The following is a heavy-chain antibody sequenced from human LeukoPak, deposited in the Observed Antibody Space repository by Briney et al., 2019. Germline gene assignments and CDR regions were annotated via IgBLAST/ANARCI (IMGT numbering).Heavy chain of an antibody. D-gene: IGHD3-16*01. CDR3: ARDFGGSY. Sequence: GGSLRLSCAASGFTFSSYWMHWVRQAPGKGLVGVSRINSDGSSTSYADSVKGRFTISRDNAKNTLYLQMNSLRAEDTAVYYCARDFGGSYWGQGTLVTVSS. CDR2: INSDGSST. J-gene: IGHJ4*02. V-gene: IGHV3-74*01. CDR1: GFTFSSYW.